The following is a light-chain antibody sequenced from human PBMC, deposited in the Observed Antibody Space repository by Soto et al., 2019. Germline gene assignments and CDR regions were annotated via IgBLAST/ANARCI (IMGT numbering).Light chain of an antibody. J-gene: IGKJ1*01. V-gene: IGKV1-39*01. CDR3: QQSYNTPRT. CDR1: QSISSY. CDR2: AAS. Sequence: DIQMTQSPSSLSASVGDRVTITCRASQSISSYLNWYQQRPGKAPNLLISAASTLQSGVPSRFSGSGSGTDFTLTITSLQPEDFATYYCQQSYNTPRTFGQGTMVDIK.